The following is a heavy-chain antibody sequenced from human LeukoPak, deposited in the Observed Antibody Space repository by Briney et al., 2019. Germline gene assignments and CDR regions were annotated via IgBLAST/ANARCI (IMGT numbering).Heavy chain of an antibody. Sequence: PGGSLRLSCAASGFSFSAYGMHWVRQAPGKGLEWVAYIWYDGSNKEYANFVKGRFTISRDTSKNTLYLQMNSLRVEDTAVYYCAKDNDYYDSSGYFHLRYMDVWGKGTTVTVSS. J-gene: IGHJ6*03. CDR2: IWYDGSNK. V-gene: IGHV3-30*02. CDR1: GFSFSAYG. CDR3: AKDNDYYDSSGYFHLRYMDV. D-gene: IGHD3-22*01.